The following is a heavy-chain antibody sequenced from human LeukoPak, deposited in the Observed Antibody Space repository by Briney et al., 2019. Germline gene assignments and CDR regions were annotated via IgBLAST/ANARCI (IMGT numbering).Heavy chain of an antibody. CDR3: ARSFGYGVDAFDI. V-gene: IGHV3-23*01. J-gene: IGHJ3*02. Sequence: GGSLRLSCAASGFTFSSFTMSWVRQAPGKGLEWVSAMSGSGRSTYYADSVKGRFTISRDNSKNTLYLQMNSLRAEDTAIYYCARSFGYGVDAFDIWGQGTMVTVSS. CDR2: MSGSGRST. D-gene: IGHD5-18*01. CDR1: GFTFSSFT.